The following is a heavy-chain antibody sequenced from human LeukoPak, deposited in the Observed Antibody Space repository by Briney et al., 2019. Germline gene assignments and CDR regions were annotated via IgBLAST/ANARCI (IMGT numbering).Heavy chain of an antibody. CDR2: ISAYNGNT. CDR3: ARGDDNNYYYGMDV. CDR1: GGTFSSYD. J-gene: IGHJ6*02. D-gene: IGHD1-1*01. Sequence: ASVKVSCKASGGTFSSYDITWVRQAPGQGLEWMGWISAYNGNTNYAQKLQGRVTMTTDTSTSTAYMELRSLRSDDTAVYYCARGDDNNYYYGMDVWGQGTTVTVSS. V-gene: IGHV1-18*01.